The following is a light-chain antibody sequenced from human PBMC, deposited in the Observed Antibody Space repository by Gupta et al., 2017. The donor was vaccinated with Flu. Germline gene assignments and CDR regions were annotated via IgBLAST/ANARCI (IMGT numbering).Light chain of an antibody. CDR2: GAS. J-gene: IGKJ1*01. V-gene: IGKV3-20*01. CDR1: QSVSSRF. Sequence: EIVLTQSPDTLSLSPGERATLSCRASQSVSSRFLAWYQQKPGQAPRLLIYGASSRATGIPDRFSGGGSGKDFTLTISRREPEDFAVYYCQQYGNSPPWTFGQGTKVEIK. CDR3: QQYGNSPPWT.